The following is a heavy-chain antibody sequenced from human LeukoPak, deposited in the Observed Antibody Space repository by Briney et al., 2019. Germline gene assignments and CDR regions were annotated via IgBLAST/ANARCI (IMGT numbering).Heavy chain of an antibody. D-gene: IGHD1-7*01. CDR1: GFTFSSYG. CDR2: IRYDGSNK. CDR3: AKDLEVHYYYYMDV. V-gene: IGHV3-30*02. J-gene: IGHJ6*03. Sequence: GGSLRLSCAASGFTFSSYGMHWVRQAPGKGLEWVAFIRYDGSNKYYADSVKGRFTISRDNSKNTLYLQMNSLRAEDTAVYYCAKDLEVHYYYYMDVWGKGTTVTVSS.